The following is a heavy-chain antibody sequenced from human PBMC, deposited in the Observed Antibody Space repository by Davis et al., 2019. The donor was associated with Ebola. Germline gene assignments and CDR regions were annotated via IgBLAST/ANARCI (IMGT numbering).Heavy chain of an antibody. Sequence: SETLSLTCTVSGGSIRSYYWSWIRQPPGKGLEWIGYIYYTGSTDYNPSLKSRVTISVDTSRNQFSLKMRSVTAADTAVYYCARGGVSPPYYYYGMDVWGKGTTVTVSS. CDR3: ARGGVSPPYYYYGMDV. J-gene: IGHJ6*04. V-gene: IGHV4-59*01. CDR1: GGSIRSYY. CDR2: IYYTGST. D-gene: IGHD1-26*01.